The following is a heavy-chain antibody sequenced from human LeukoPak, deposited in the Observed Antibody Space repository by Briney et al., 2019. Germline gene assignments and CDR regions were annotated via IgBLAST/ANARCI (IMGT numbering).Heavy chain of an antibody. D-gene: IGHD5-18*01. CDR3: ARGRSYGFDFNS. CDR2: KYYSGST. Sequence: PSETLSLTCDVSGVSINTCCYYWTWIRQPPGKGLEWIGYKYYSGSTRYNSSLRSRLTISLDTSKNQFSLRLTSVTAADTGVYYCARGRSYGFDFNSWGPGTLVIVSS. CDR1: GVSINTCCYY. J-gene: IGHJ4*02. V-gene: IGHV4-61*01.